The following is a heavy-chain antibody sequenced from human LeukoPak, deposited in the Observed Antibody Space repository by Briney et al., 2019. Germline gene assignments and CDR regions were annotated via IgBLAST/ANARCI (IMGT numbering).Heavy chain of an antibody. Sequence: SVKVSCKASGGTFGNSAFTWVHQAPRQGLEWMGRIIPLFRTTNYAQRFQGRVTITAVESTSTVYMELTSLTSEDTAVYYCARVPQYDGLNYDYAWGQGTLVTVSS. CDR3: ARVPQYDGLNYDYA. V-gene: IGHV1-69*13. CDR2: IIPLFRTT. CDR1: GGTFGNSA. J-gene: IGHJ5*02. D-gene: IGHD5-24*01.